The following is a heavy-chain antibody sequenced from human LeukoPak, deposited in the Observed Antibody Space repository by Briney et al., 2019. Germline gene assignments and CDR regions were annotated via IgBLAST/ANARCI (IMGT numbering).Heavy chain of an antibody. CDR2: INPNSGGT. V-gene: IGHV1-2*02. Sequence: ASVKVSCKASGYTFTGYYMHWVRQAPGQGLEWMGWINPNSGGTNYAQKFQGRVTMTRDTSISTAYMELSRLRSDDTAVYYCARDRYFFDSSGYFYLEAFDVWGQGTMVTVSS. D-gene: IGHD3-22*01. J-gene: IGHJ3*01. CDR3: ARDRYFFDSSGYFYLEAFDV. CDR1: GYTFTGYY.